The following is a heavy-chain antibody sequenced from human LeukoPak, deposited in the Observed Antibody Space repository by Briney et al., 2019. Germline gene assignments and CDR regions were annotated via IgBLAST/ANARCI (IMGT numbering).Heavy chain of an antibody. V-gene: IGHV4-59*01. D-gene: IGHD6-13*01. J-gene: IGHJ4*02. CDR3: ARDVAAGTFDY. CDR1: GGSISSYY. CDR2: IYYSGST. Sequence: KPSETLSLTCTGSGGSISSYYWSWIPQPPGKGLGWIGYIYYSGSTNYNPSLKSRVTISVDTSKNQFSLKLSSVTAADTAVYYCARDVAAGTFDYWGQGTLVTVSS.